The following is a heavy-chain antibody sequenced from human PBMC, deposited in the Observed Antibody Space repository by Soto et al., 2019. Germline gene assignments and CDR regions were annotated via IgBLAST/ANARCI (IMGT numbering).Heavy chain of an antibody. J-gene: IGHJ6*02. Sequence: VGSLRLSCAASGFTFSSYAMHWVRQAPGKGLERVADISYGGSNKYYADSMKSRFTIYRDNSKNTLYLQMTSLRAEDTVVYYCARGLSPGTLDHGLDVCGQGTRVTLSS. D-gene: IGHD6-6*01. CDR2: ISYGGSNK. CDR3: ARGLSPGTLDHGLDV. V-gene: IGHV3-30-3*01. CDR1: GFTFSSYA.